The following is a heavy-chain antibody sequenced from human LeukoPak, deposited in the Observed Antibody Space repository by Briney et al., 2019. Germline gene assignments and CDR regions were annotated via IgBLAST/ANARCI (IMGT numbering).Heavy chain of an antibody. Sequence: SVKVSCMASGGTFSSYAISCVRPAPGQGLECMGWIIPILVSANYAQRFQGRVTMTADESTSTAYMELSSLRSEDTAVYYCGYYYDRSGISNWGQGTLVTVSS. D-gene: IGHD3-22*01. V-gene: IGHV1-69*11. CDR2: IIPILVSA. CDR1: GGTFSSYA. CDR3: GYYYDRSGISN. J-gene: IGHJ4*02.